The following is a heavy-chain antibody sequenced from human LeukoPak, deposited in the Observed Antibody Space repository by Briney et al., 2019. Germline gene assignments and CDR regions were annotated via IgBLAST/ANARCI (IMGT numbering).Heavy chain of an antibody. D-gene: IGHD4-17*01. J-gene: IGHJ5*02. CDR3: AKTGSTVTALNWFDP. CDR1: GFTFSANA. CDR2: ISRSGGST. Sequence: GGSLRLSCAASGFTFSANAMSWVRQAPGKGLEWVSGISRSGGSTYYADSVKGRFTISRDNSKNTLYLQMNSLRGEDTAVYYCAKTGSTVTALNWFDPWGQGTLVTVSS. V-gene: IGHV3-23*01.